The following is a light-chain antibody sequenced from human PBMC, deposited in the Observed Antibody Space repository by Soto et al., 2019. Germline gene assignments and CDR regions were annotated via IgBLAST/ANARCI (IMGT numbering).Light chain of an antibody. J-gene: IGKJ1*01. CDR3: QQYYSTPRT. CDR2: WAS. Sequence: DIVMSQSPDSLAVSLGERATINFKSSRSVLYSSNNKNYLAWYQQKPGQPPKLLIYWASTRESGVPDRFSGSGSGTDFTLTISSLQAEDVAVYYCQQYYSTPRTFGQGTKVDI. CDR1: RSVLYSSNNKNY. V-gene: IGKV4-1*01.